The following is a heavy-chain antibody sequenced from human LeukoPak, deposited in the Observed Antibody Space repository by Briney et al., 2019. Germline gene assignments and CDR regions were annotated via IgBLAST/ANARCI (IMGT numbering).Heavy chain of an antibody. CDR1: GFTFSNYY. V-gene: IGHV3-11*04. D-gene: IGHD3-3*01. Sequence: GGSLRLSCAASGFTFSNYYMSWIRQAPGKGLEWVSYISSSGSTIYYADSVKGRFTISRDNAKNSLYLQMNSLRAEDTAVYYCARSIRFLEWLFYYMDVWGKGTTVTVSS. CDR3: ARSIRFLEWLFYYMDV. CDR2: ISSSGSTI. J-gene: IGHJ6*03.